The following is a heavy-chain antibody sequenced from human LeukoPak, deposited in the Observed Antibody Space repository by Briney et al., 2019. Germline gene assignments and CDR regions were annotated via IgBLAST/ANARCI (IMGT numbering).Heavy chain of an antibody. Sequence: SVNVSCKASGYTFTGYDLYWLRQPPGQGLEWVGWSNTNSGGTNYAQTFQGRVTITRHNAMSTAYMEMSRLRSDDTAVYYCARVPDAGYFGYWGQGTLVTVSS. V-gene: IGHV1-2*02. D-gene: IGHD2-2*01. CDR3: ARVPDAGYFGY. CDR1: GYTFTGYD. J-gene: IGHJ4*02. CDR2: SNTNSGGT.